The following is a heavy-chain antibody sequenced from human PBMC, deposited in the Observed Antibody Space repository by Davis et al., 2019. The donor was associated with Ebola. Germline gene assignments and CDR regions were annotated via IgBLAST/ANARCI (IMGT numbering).Heavy chain of an antibody. CDR1: GSTFNFFA. V-gene: IGHV3-23*01. D-gene: IGHD6-19*01. J-gene: IGHJ4*02. Sequence: PGGSLRLSCAGSGSTFNFFAKSWVRQAPGKGLEWPPWIGGSSLITYYEDSVKGRFTISRDNSKNTLYLQLNRLRSEDTAVYFCARAVPGKEDLDYWGQGTLVTVSS. CDR2: IGGSSLIT. CDR3: ARAVPGKEDLDY.